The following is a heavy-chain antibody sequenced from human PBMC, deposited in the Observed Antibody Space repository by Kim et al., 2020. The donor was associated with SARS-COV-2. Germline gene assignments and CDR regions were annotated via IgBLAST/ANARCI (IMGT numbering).Heavy chain of an antibody. CDR2: ISYDGSNK. CDR1: GFTFSCYG. D-gene: IGHD3-22*01. J-gene: IGHJ4*02. CDR3: AKVIPNYDSSGLNDY. Sequence: GGSLRLSCAASGFTFSCYGMHWVRQAPGKGLEWVAVISYDGSNKYYADSVKGRFTISRDNSKNTLYLQMNSLRAEDTAVYYCAKVIPNYDSSGLNDYWGQGTLGTVSS. V-gene: IGHV3-30*18.